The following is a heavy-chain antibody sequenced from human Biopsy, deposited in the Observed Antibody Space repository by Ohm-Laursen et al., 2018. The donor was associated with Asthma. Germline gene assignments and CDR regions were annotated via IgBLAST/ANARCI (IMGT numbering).Heavy chain of an antibody. CDR2: IYYSGTT. CDR3: VRGSSSWHHGPFHYYYGLDV. D-gene: IGHD6-13*01. Sequence: SDTLSLTCSLSSGSGGYMRSGNYYWGWIRQPPGKGLEWIGSIYYSGTTYYNRSLESRVTVSANTSKTKFSLNLTSVTAADTAVYYCVRGSSSWHHGPFHYYYGLDVWGQGTTATVSS. CDR1: SGSGGYMRSGNYY. J-gene: IGHJ6*02. V-gene: IGHV4-39*01.